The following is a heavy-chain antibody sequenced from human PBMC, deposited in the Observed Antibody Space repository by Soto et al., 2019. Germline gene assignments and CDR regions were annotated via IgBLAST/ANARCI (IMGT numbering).Heavy chain of an antibody. CDR1: GFTFSSYA. J-gene: IGHJ4*02. D-gene: IGHD2-15*01. CDR3: AKLVVAALY. Sequence: GGSLRLSCAASGFTFSSYAMSWVRQAPGKGLEWVSAISGSGGSTYSADSVNGRFTVSRDISKNPLFLQMNSLRTEDTAVYYCAKLVVAALYGGQGTLVTVS. CDR2: ISGSGGST. V-gene: IGHV3-23*01.